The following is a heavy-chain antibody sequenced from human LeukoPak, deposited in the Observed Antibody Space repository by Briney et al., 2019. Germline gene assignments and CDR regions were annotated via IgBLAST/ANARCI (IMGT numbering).Heavy chain of an antibody. D-gene: IGHD1-26*01. J-gene: IGHJ4*02. CDR1: GFTVSSNY. V-gene: IGHV3-53*01. CDR2: IYSGGTT. Sequence: GGSLRLSCAASGFTVSSNYMSWVRQAPGKGLEWVSVIYSGGTTNYADSVKGRFTISRDNSKNTLYLQMNSLRAEDTAVYYCAKLPVGATVDYWGQGTLVTVSS. CDR3: AKLPVGATVDY.